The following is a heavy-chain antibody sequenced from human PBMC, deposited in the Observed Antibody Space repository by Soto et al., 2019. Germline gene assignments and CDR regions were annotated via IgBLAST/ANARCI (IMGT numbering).Heavy chain of an antibody. D-gene: IGHD3-9*01. CDR2: ISAYNGNT. J-gene: IGHJ4*02. Sequence: GASVKVSCKASGYTFTSYGISWVRQAPGQGLEWMGWISAYNGNTNYAQKLQGRVTMTTDTSTSTAYMELRSLRSDDTAVYYCARHYDILTGYYRPFDYWGQGTLVTSPQ. CDR3: ARHYDILTGYYRPFDY. V-gene: IGHV1-18*01. CDR1: GYTFTSYG.